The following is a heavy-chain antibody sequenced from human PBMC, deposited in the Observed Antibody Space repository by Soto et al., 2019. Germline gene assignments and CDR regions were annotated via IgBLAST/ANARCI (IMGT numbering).Heavy chain of an antibody. D-gene: IGHD3-10*01. CDR2: INPNSGGT. V-gene: IGHV1-2*02. J-gene: IGHJ4*02. Sequence: ASVKVSCKASGYTFTGYYMHWVRQAPGQGLEWMGWINPNSGGTNYAQKFQGRVTMTRDTSISTAYMELSRLRSDDAAVYYCARDSNTDYYGSGRYYWFYWGQGTLVTVSS. CDR3: ARDSNTDYYGSGRYYWFY. CDR1: GYTFTGYY.